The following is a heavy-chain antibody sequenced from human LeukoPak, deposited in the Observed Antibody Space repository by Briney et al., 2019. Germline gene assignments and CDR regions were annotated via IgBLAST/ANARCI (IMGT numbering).Heavy chain of an antibody. CDR3: ARDRTGAGLDY. J-gene: IGHJ4*02. D-gene: IGHD1-14*01. CDR1: GFTFSSSW. V-gene: IGHV3-7*03. Sequence: GGSLRLSCAASGFTFSSSWMSWVRRAPGKGLEWVANIRQDGNEKYFADSVKGRFTISRDNAKNSLFLQINSLRAENTAVYYCARDRTGAGLDYWGQGTLVTVSS. CDR2: IRQDGNEK.